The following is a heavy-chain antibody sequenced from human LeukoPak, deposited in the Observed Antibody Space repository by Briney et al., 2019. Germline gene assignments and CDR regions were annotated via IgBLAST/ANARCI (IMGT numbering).Heavy chain of an antibody. CDR3: ARLPYRDGVAQDY. CDR1: GYTFTRYY. J-gene: IGHJ4*02. CDR2: INPISGAT. V-gene: IGHV1-46*01. Sequence: ASVKVSCKTSGYTFTRYYMQWVRQAPGHGLEWMGIINPISGATDYAQKFQGRVTMTRDTSTSTVYMELSSLRSEDTAMYYCARLPYRDGVAQDYWGQGALVTVSP. D-gene: IGHD3-16*02.